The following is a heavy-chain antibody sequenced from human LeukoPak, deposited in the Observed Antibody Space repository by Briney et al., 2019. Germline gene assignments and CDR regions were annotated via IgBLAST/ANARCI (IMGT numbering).Heavy chain of an antibody. CDR1: GFTFSGSA. CDR2: IRSKANSYAT. J-gene: IGHJ2*01. D-gene: IGHD5-24*01. Sequence: GGSLRLSCAASGFTFSGSAMHWVRQASGKGLEWVGRIRSKANSYATAYAASVKGRFTIPRDDSKNTAYLQMNSLKTEDTAVYYCTRHVEDGYNGYFDLWGRGTLVTVSS. V-gene: IGHV3-73*01. CDR3: TRHVEDGYNGYFDL.